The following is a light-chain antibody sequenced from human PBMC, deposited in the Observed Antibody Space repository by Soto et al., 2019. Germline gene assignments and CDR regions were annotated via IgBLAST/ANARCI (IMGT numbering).Light chain of an antibody. J-gene: IGKJ4*01. V-gene: IGKV1-27*01. CDR3: QQYTSVPLT. Sequence: DIQMTQSPSSLSASVGDRVTITCRASQGITNSLAWYQQKPGKVPRLLMYGAYNLLSGVSSRFAGSGSGTEFTLSISSLQPGDVATYYCQQYTSVPLTFGGGTKVDIK. CDR2: GAY. CDR1: QGITNS.